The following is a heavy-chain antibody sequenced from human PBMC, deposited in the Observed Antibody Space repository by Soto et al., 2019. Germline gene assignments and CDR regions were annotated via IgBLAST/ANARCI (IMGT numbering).Heavy chain of an antibody. V-gene: IGHV3-73*02. CDR2: IRSNGRT. CDR1: GFTFSASA. J-gene: IGHJ4*02. Sequence: EVQLVESGGGLVQPGGSLELSCAASGFTFSASAMHWVRQASGKGLEWVGRIRSNGRTAYAASMQGRFTISRDDSKKTAYLQLNSLTTDDTAVYYCARLDCSGGSCYPDYFEHWGQGALVTVSA. CDR3: ARLDCSGGSCYPDYFEH. D-gene: IGHD2-15*01.